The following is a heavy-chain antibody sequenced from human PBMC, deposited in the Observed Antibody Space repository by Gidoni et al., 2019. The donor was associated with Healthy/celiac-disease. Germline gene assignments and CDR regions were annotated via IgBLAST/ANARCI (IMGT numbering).Heavy chain of an antibody. Sequence: QVQLQESGPGLVKPSETLSLTCTVSGGSISSYYWSWIRQPPGKGLEWIGYIYYSGSTNYNPSLKSRVTISVDTSKNQFSLKLSSVTAADTAVYYCARGEVPRDFDLWGRGTLVTVSS. CDR3: ARGEVPRDFDL. J-gene: IGHJ2*01. CDR1: GGSISSYY. CDR2: IYYSGST. D-gene: IGHD1-26*01. V-gene: IGHV4-59*01.